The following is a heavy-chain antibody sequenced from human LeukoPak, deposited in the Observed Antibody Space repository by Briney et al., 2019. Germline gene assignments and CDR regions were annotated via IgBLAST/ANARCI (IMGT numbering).Heavy chain of an antibody. CDR3: AKEKSRGYSYGRTNWFDP. J-gene: IGHJ5*02. D-gene: IGHD5-18*01. Sequence: ASAKVSCKASGYTFTSYGISWVRQAPGQGLEWMGWISAYNGNTNYAQKVQARVTMTTDTSTNTTYMEQRSLRSDDTAVYYCAKEKSRGYSYGRTNWFDPWGQGTLVTVSS. CDR2: ISAYNGNT. CDR1: GYTFTSYG. V-gene: IGHV1-18*04.